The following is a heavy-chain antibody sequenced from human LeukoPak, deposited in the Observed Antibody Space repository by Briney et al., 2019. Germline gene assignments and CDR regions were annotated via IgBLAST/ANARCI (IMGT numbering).Heavy chain of an antibody. CDR2: IYYSGST. D-gene: IGHD3-3*01. CDR3: ARTYDFWSGALDP. J-gene: IGHJ5*02. CDR1: GGSISSYY. V-gene: IGHV4-59*01. Sequence: SETLSLTCTVSGGSISSYYWSWIRQPPGKGLEWIGYIYYSGSTNYNPSLKSRVTISVDTSKNQFSLKLNSVTAADTAVYYCARTYDFWSGALDPWGQGTLVTVSS.